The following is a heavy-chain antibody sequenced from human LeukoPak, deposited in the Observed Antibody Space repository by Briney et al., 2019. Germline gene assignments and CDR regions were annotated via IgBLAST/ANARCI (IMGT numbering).Heavy chain of an antibody. CDR3: ARDNYYDSSGPLGY. J-gene: IGHJ4*02. D-gene: IGHD3-22*01. V-gene: IGHV3-11*01. CDR2: ISSSGSTI. CDR1: GFTFSAYY. Sequence: GGSLRLSCAASGFTFSAYYMSWIRQAPGKGLEWVAYISSSGSTIYYADSVKGRFTISRDNAKSSLYLQMNSLRAEDTAVYYCARDNYYDSSGPLGYWGQGTLVTVSS.